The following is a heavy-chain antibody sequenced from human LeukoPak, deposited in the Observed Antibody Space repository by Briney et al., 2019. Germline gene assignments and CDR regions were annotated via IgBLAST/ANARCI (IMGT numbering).Heavy chain of an antibody. CDR1: GYTSTSYG. V-gene: IGHV1-18*01. J-gene: IGHJ3*02. D-gene: IGHD1-1*01. Sequence: ASVKVSCKASGYTSTSYGISWVRQAPGQGLEWMGWISAYNGNTNYAQNLQSRVTTTTDTSTSTGYMELRSLRSDDTAVYYCARDSDNWNEFNAFDIWGQGTMVTVSS. CDR2: ISAYNGNT. CDR3: ARDSDNWNEFNAFDI.